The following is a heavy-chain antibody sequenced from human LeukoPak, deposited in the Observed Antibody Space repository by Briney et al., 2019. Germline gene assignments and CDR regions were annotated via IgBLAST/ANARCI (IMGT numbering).Heavy chain of an antibody. V-gene: IGHV4-31*03. D-gene: IGHD3-10*01. J-gene: IGHJ2*01. CDR2: IYYSEST. CDR3: ARDRGSGSYYNGYWYFDL. Sequence: SETLSLTCTVSGGSISSGGYYWSWLPRHPGKGLEGVGYIYYSESTYYNPYLKSRVTISVDTSKNQFSLKLSSVTAADTAVYYCARDRGSGSYYNGYWYFDLWGRGTLVTVSS. CDR1: GGSISSGGYY.